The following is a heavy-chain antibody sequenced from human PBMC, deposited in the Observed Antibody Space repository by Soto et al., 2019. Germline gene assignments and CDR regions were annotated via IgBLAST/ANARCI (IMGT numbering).Heavy chain of an antibody. CDR3: ARDLKEYCSDGKCNWLDP. CDR2: IYYSGST. J-gene: IGHJ5*02. V-gene: IGHV4-39*07. D-gene: IGHD2-15*01. CDR1: GDSITSNSYF. Sequence: SETLSLTCTVSGDSITSNSYFWAWIRQPPGKGLEWIGSIYYSGSTYYNPSLKSRVTISVDRSKNQFSLQVRSATAADAAVYYCARDLKEYCSDGKCNWLDPWGQGTLVTVSS.